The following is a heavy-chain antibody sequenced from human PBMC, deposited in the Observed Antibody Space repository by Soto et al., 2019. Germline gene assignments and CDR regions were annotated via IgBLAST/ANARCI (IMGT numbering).Heavy chain of an antibody. D-gene: IGHD2-15*01. CDR3: AKEAVVVVAATGY. CDR1: GFSFSSYA. J-gene: IGHJ4*02. CDR2: ISGSGGST. Sequence: XVFLRLSCAACGFSFSSYAMSWVRQAPGKGLEWVSAISGSGGSTYYADSVKGRFTISRDNSKNTLYLQMNSLRAEDTAVYYCAKEAVVVVAATGYCGQRTLVTVSS. V-gene: IGHV3-23*01.